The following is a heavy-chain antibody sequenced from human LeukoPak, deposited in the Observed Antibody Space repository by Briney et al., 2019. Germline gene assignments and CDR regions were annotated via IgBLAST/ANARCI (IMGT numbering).Heavy chain of an antibody. D-gene: IGHD6-6*01. CDR1: GFTFSSYW. J-gene: IGHJ4*02. CDR2: IKQDGSEK. V-gene: IGHV3-7*03. CDR3: AKDRKAARAYYFDY. Sequence: HTGGSLRLSCAASGFTFSSYWMSWVRQAPGKGLEWVANIKQDGSEKYYVDSVKGRFTISRDNAKNSLYLQMNSLRAEDTAVYYCAKDRKAARAYYFDYWGQGTLVTVSS.